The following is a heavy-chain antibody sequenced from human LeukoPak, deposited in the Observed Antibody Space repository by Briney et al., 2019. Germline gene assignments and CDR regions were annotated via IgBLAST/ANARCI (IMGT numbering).Heavy chain of an antibody. V-gene: IGHV1-18*01. CDR3: ARGGMVRGVPTKSPSHNWFDP. J-gene: IGHJ5*02. CDR2: ISAYNGNT. D-gene: IGHD3-10*01. CDR1: VYTFTSYG. Sequence: GASVKVSCKASVYTFTSYGISWVRPAPGQGLEWMGWISAYNGNTHHAQKLQGRVTMTTDTSTTTAYMELRSLRSDDTAVYYCARGGMVRGVPTKSPSHNWFDPWGQGTLVTVSS.